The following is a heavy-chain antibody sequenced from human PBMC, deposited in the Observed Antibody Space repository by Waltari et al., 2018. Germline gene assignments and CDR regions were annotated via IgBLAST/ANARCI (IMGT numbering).Heavy chain of an antibody. Sequence: QIQLVQSGGEVKKPGASVNVSCKAYGYMFRNFGIFWVRQAPGHGLEYMGWISAYHGNTNYAQNFQGRLTLTTDTSESTAYMELSSLTSDDTAVYFCARDRRDDNNSVRWLDPWGQGTLVTVSS. CDR2: ISAYHGNT. V-gene: IGHV1-18*01. D-gene: IGHD1-1*01. CDR3: ARDRRDDNNSVRWLDP. J-gene: IGHJ5*02. CDR1: GYMFRNFG.